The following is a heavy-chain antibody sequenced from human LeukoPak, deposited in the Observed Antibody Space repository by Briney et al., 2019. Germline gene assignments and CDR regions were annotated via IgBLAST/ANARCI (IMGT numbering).Heavy chain of an antibody. V-gene: IGHV4-38-2*02. CDR1: GYSISSGYY. Sequence: PSETLSLTCTVSGYSISSGYYWGWIRQPPGKGLEWIGSIYHSGSTYYNPSLKSRVTISVDTSKNQFSLKLSSVTAADTAVYYCARVGPSGADPNYFDYWGQGTLVTVSS. CDR2: IYHSGST. D-gene: IGHD7-27*01. CDR3: ARVGPSGADPNYFDY. J-gene: IGHJ4*02.